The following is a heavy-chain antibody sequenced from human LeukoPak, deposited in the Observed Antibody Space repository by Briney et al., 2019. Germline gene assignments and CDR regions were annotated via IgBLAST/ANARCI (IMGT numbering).Heavy chain of an antibody. V-gene: IGHV3-66*01. D-gene: IGHD4-17*01. Sequence: PGGSLRLFCAASGFTVSSNYMSWVRQAPGKGLEWVSVIYSGSSTYYADSVKGRFIISRDNSKNTLYLQMNSLRAEDTAVYYCARVDYGDYGFDYWGQGTLVTVSS. J-gene: IGHJ4*02. CDR1: GFTVSSNY. CDR2: IYSGSST. CDR3: ARVDYGDYGFDY.